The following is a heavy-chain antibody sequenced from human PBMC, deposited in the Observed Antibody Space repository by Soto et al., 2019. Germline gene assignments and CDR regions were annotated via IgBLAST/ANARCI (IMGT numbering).Heavy chain of an antibody. D-gene: IGHD3-3*01. V-gene: IGHV1-8*01. CDR3: ARWSDLYYYYGMDV. CDR1: GYTFTSYE. Sequence: GASVKVSCQASGYTFTSYEINWVRQATGQGLEWMGWMNPNSGNTGYAQKFQGRVTMTRNTSISTAYMELSSLRSEDTAVYYCARWSDLYYYYGMDVWGQGTTVTVSS. CDR2: MNPNSGNT. J-gene: IGHJ6*02.